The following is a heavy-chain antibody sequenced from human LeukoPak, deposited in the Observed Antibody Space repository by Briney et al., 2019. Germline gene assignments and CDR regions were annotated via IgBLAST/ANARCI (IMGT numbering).Heavy chain of an antibody. Sequence: GASVKVSCRPSGYTFTSYYMHWVRQAPGQELEWMGIINPSGGSTSYAQKFQGRVTMTRDTSTSTVYMELSSLRSEDTAVYYWARAGYGGDYDYWGQGTLVTVSS. D-gene: IGHD4-23*01. CDR3: ARAGYGGDYDY. J-gene: IGHJ4*02. V-gene: IGHV1-46*01. CDR2: INPSGGST. CDR1: GYTFTSYY.